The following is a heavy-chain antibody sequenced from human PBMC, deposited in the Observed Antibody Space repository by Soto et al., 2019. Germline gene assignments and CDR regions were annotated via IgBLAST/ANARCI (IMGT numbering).Heavy chain of an antibody. CDR1: GGSISSTSYY. D-gene: IGHD3-10*01. CDR3: ARHVVDGTVSGAGTFDY. V-gene: IGHV4-39*01. J-gene: IGHJ4*02. Sequence: QLQLQESGPGLVKPSETLSLTCTVSGGSISSTSYYWVWIRQPPGKGLEWIGTFYYSGSTYYNPCCKGRVALSLGASENQFSLWLCSVTAADSALYYCARHVVDGTVSGAGTFDYWGQGTLVTVAS. CDR2: FYYSGST.